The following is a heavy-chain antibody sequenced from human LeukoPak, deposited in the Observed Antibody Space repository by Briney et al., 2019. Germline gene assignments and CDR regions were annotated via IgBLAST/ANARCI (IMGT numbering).Heavy chain of an antibody. CDR2: MNPNGGNT. Sequence: ASVKVSCKASGYTFTSYDINWVRQATGQGLEWMGWMNPNGGNTGYAQKFQGRVTMTRNTSISTAYMELSSLRSEDTAVYYCARVGLDIVVVPAASDNWFDPWGQGTLVTVSS. J-gene: IGHJ5*02. D-gene: IGHD2-2*03. V-gene: IGHV1-8*01. CDR3: ARVGLDIVVVPAASDNWFDP. CDR1: GYTFTSYD.